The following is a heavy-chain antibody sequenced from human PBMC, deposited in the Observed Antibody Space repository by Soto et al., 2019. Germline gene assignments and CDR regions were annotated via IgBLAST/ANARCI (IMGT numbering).Heavy chain of an antibody. CDR3: ARIYDSSGPYFDY. CDR1: GGSISSYY. J-gene: IGHJ4*02. Sequence: QVQLQESGPGLVKPSETLSLTCTVSGGSISSYYWSWIRQPPGKGLEWIGYIYYSGSTNYNPSLKSRVTIAVDTSKNQFSLKLSSVTAADTAVYYCARIYDSSGPYFDYWGQGTLVTVSS. V-gene: IGHV4-59*01. CDR2: IYYSGST. D-gene: IGHD3-22*01.